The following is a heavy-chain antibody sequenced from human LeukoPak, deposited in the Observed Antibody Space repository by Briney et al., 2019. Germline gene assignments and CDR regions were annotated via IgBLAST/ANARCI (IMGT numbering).Heavy chain of an antibody. CDR2: IACTGEQ. D-gene: IGHD2-8*02. CDR3: AKGKSTGAVDWFDP. CDR1: GFTFSNYC. Sequence: GGSLRLSCAGSGFTFSNYCMIWVGQAPGKGLEGVASIACTGEQYYVNSVKGRLTVSRDNSRNTLYLQINSLTAEDTAFYYCAKGKSTGAVDWFDPWGQGTLVTVSS. V-gene: IGHV3-23*01. J-gene: IGHJ5*02.